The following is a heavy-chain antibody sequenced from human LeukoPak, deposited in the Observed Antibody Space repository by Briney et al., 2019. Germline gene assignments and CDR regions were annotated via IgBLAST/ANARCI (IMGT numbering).Heavy chain of an antibody. CDR2: IWYDGSNK. CDR3: ARDRQWLQTHYFDY. V-gene: IGHV3-33*01. D-gene: IGHD5-12*01. CDR1: GFTFRNYG. J-gene: IGHJ4*02. Sequence: GGSLRLSCAASGFTFRNYGMRWVRQAPGKGLEWVAVIWYDGSNKYYADSVRGRFTVSRDNAKNTLYLQMNSLKAEDTAVYYCARDRQWLQTHYFDYWGQGTLISVSS.